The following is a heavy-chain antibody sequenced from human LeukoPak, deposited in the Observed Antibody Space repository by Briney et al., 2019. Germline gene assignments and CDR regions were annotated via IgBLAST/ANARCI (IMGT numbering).Heavy chain of an antibody. D-gene: IGHD5-18*01. CDR1: HGSNSTYD. V-gene: IGHV4-59*01. CDR3: AAERRRYSYGPLSS. Sequence: SETLSLTCTVSHGSNSTYDWSWIRRSPEKGQEWIVYIFYSGSTNYNPSLKRLATISVDTSKSHLSLKLTSVTAADTAVYYCAAERRRYSYGPLSSWGQGTLVTVSS. CDR2: IFYSGST. J-gene: IGHJ5*02.